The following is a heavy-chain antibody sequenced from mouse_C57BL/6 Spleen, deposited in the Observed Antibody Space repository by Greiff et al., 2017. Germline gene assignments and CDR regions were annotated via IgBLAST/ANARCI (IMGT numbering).Heavy chain of an antibody. V-gene: IGHV1-61*01. D-gene: IGHD1-1*01. CDR2: IYPSDSET. Sequence: QVQLQQPGAELVRPGSSVKLSCKASGYTFTSYWLDWVQQRPGQGLEWIGNIYPSDSETHYNQKFKDKATLTVDKSSSTAYMQRSSLTSEDSAVYYCARSSTVVYFDYWGQGTTLTVSS. CDR3: ARSSTVVYFDY. J-gene: IGHJ2*01. CDR1: GYTFTSYW.